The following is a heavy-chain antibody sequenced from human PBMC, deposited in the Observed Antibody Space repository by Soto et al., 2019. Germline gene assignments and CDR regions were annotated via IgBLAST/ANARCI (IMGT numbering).Heavy chain of an antibody. CDR1: GGISRRYA. J-gene: IGHJ5*02. CDR3: ALGAPDDYGDLNWFDP. D-gene: IGHD4-17*01. V-gene: IGHV1-69*12. CDR2: IIPIFGIV. Sequence: QVHLVQPGAEVKKPGSSVKVSCKASGGISRRYAISWVRQAPGQGLEWMGQIIPIFGIVNYAQKFQDRVTITADESTNTGYMELSSLRSEDTAVYYCALGAPDDYGDLNWFDPWGQGTLVTVSS.